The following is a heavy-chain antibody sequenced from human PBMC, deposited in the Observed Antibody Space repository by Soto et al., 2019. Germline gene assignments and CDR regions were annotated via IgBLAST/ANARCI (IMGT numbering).Heavy chain of an antibody. J-gene: IGHJ4*02. D-gene: IGHD1-1*01. CDR3: ATAFQLLAY. V-gene: IGHV1-69*02. CDR2: IIPILGLT. CDR1: GGSFNSYA. Sequence: QVQLVQSGAEVKKPGSSVKVSCKASGGSFNSYAISWVRQAPGQGLEWMGRIIPILGLTNYAEKFQGRFTITADTADKSTTVAYMELSSLRSEDTALYYCATAFQLLAYWGQGTLVTVSS.